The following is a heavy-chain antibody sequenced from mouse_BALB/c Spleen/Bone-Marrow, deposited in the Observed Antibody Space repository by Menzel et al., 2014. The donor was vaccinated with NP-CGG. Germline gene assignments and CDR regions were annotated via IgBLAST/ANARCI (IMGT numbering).Heavy chain of an antibody. CDR2: INPNNGDT. Sequence: EVQLQQSGPELVKPGASVKMSCKASGYTFTDYYMNWVKQSHGKSLEWIGDINPNNGDTFYNQKFKGKATLTVDKSSSTAYMQRNSLTSEDSAVYYCARKSYYGSSYGCFDVWGAGTTVTVSS. D-gene: IGHD1-1*01. J-gene: IGHJ1*01. V-gene: IGHV1-26*01. CDR1: GYTFTDYY. CDR3: ARKSYYGSSYGCFDV.